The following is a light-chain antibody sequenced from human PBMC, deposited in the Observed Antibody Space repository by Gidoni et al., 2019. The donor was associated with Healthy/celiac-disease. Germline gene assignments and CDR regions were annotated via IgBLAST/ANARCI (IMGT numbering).Light chain of an antibody. Sequence: EIVLTQSPATLSLSPGERATISCRASQSVSSSYLAWYQQKPGQAPRLIIYGASSRATGIPDFTLTISRLEPEDFAVYYCQQYGSSPPYTFGQWTKLEIK. CDR3: QQYGSSPPYT. J-gene: IGKJ2*01. CDR1: QSVSSSY. CDR2: GAS. V-gene: IGKV3-20*01.